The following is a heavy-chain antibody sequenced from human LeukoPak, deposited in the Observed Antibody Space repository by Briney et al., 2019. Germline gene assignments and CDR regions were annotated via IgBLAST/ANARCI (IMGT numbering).Heavy chain of an antibody. D-gene: IGHD4-17*01. CDR3: AKGGDFGDYPTTYYFDY. CDR1: GFTFSSYG. V-gene: IGHV3-30*02. Sequence: GSLRLSCAASGFTFSSYGMHWVRQAPGKGPEWVASIWYDGTNKYYVVSVKGRFTISRDNSKNTLRLQMNSLRVEDTAVYYCAKGGDFGDYPTTYYFDYWGQGTLVTVSS. CDR2: IWYDGTNK. J-gene: IGHJ4*02.